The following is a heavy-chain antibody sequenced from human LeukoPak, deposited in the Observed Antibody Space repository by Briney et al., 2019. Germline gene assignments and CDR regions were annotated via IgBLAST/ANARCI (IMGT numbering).Heavy chain of an antibody. Sequence: ASVKVSCKASGYTFTSYYMHWVRQAPGQGLEWMGWINPNSGGTNYAQKFQGRVTMTRDTSISTAYMELSRLRSDDTAVYYCARVRVDIVATVGYFDYWGQGTLVTVSS. J-gene: IGHJ4*02. D-gene: IGHD5-12*01. CDR1: GYTFTSYY. CDR3: ARVRVDIVATVGYFDY. CDR2: INPNSGGT. V-gene: IGHV1-2*02.